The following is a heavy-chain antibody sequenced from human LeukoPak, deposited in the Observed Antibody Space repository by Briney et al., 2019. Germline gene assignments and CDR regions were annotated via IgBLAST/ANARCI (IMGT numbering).Heavy chain of an antibody. Sequence: SETLSLTCTVSGYSISSGYYWGWIRQPPGKGLEWIGSMLHSGSAYYKPSLKNRVTISVDTSKNQFSLKLSAVTAADTAVYYCAREHSSSWDQFDYWGQGTLVTVSS. CDR3: AREHSSSWDQFDY. CDR2: MLHSGSA. CDR1: GYSISSGYY. V-gene: IGHV4-38-2*02. J-gene: IGHJ4*02. D-gene: IGHD6-13*01.